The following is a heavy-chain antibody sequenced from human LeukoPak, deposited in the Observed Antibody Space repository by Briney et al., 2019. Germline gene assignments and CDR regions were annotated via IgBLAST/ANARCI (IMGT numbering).Heavy chain of an antibody. CDR2: ISGGSSTI. J-gene: IGHJ4*02. CDR3: ARDTYGSGSYYNAPLDY. CDR1: GFTFSSYW. V-gene: IGHV3-48*01. Sequence: GGSLRLSCEASGFTFSSYWMSWVRQAPGKGLEWVSYISGGSSTIYYADSVKGRFTISRDNAKNSLYLQLNSLRAEDTAVYYCARDTYGSGSYYNAPLDYWGQGTLVTVSS. D-gene: IGHD3-10*01.